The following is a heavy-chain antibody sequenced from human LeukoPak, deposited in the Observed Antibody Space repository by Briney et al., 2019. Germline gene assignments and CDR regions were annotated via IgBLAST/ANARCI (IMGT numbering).Heavy chain of an antibody. CDR2: ISSSYSTM. D-gene: IGHD1/OR15-1a*01. V-gene: IGHV3-48*01. CDR3: ARDLGVGVEQGWQDI. Sequence: GGSLRLSCAASGFTFSSYSMNWVRQAPGKGLEWVSYISSSYSTMYYADSVRGRFTISRDNAKNSLYLQMNSLRAEDTAVYYCARDLGVGVEQGWQDIWGQGTMVTVSS. J-gene: IGHJ3*02. CDR1: GFTFSSYS.